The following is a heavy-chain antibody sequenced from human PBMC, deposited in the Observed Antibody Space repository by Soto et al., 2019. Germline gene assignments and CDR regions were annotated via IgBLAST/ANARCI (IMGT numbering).Heavy chain of an antibody. V-gene: IGHV3-30-3*01. CDR1: GFTFSSYA. CDR2: ISYDGSNK. D-gene: IGHD1-26*01. J-gene: IGHJ4*02. CDR3: AREGVGATSINFDY. Sequence: QVQLVESGGGVVQPGRSLRLSCAASGFTFSSYAMHWFRQAPGKGLEWVAVISYDGSNKYYADSVKGRFTISRDNSKNTLYLQMNSLRAEDTAVYYCAREGVGATSINFDYWGQGTMVTVSS.